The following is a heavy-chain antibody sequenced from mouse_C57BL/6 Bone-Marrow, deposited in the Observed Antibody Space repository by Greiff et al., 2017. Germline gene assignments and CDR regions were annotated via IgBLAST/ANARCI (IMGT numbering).Heavy chain of an antibody. CDR3: SRRGHYYYGSSYYFDY. CDR1: GYTFPEYT. Sequence: QVQLKQSGAELVRPGASVKLSCKASGYTFPEYTIHWVKQRSGQGLEWIGWFYPGSGSIKYNEKFKDKATLTADKSSSTVYMELSRLTSEDSAVYFCSRRGHYYYGSSYYFDYWGKGTTLTVSS. D-gene: IGHD1-1*01. CDR2: FYPGSGSI. J-gene: IGHJ2*01. V-gene: IGHV1-62-2*01.